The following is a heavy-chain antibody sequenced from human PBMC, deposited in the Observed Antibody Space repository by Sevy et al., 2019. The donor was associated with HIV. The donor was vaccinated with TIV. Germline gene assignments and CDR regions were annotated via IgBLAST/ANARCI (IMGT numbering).Heavy chain of an antibody. D-gene: IGHD6-6*01. Sequence: GGSLRLSCAASGFSFSTYIMTWVRQAPGKGLEWVSSISSSSRYIYYADSMKGRFTISRDNAKNSLYLQMNSLRTEDTAVYYCARVREYSSSSRWFDPWGQGTLVTVSS. J-gene: IGHJ5*02. CDR1: GFSFSTYI. V-gene: IGHV3-21*01. CDR3: ARVREYSSSSRWFDP. CDR2: ISSSSRYI.